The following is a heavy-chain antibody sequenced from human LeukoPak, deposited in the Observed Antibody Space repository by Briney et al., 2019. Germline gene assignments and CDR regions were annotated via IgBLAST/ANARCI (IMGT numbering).Heavy chain of an antibody. CDR1: GFTFTSYW. CDR2: INGDGGST. D-gene: IGHD4-17*01. J-gene: IGHJ4*02. Sequence: GGSLRLSCAASGFTFTSYWMHWVRQAPGRGLVWVSRINGDGGSTSYADSVKGRFAISRDNAENTLFLQMNSLRAEDTAVYYCGRDLYGDYVDYWGQGTLVTVAS. V-gene: IGHV3-74*01. CDR3: GRDLYGDYVDY.